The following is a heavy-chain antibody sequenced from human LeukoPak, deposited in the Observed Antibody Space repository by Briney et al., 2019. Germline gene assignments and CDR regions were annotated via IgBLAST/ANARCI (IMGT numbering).Heavy chain of an antibody. CDR3: AKDRIALAGTIDY. CDR1: GFTFSSYG. D-gene: IGHD6-19*01. CDR2: ISYDGSNK. J-gene: IGHJ4*02. Sequence: RPGGSLRLSCAASGFTFSSYGMHWVRQAPGKGLEWVAVISYDGSNKYYADSVKGRFPISRDNSRTPLYLQMTSLRAEDTAVYYCAKDRIALAGTIDYWGQGTLVTVSS. V-gene: IGHV3-30*18.